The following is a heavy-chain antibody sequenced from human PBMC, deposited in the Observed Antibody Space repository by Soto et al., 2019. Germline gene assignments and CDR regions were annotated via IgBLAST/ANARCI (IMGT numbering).Heavy chain of an antibody. J-gene: IGHJ3*02. V-gene: IGHV1-8*01. CDR2: MNPNSGNT. CDR1: GYTFTSYD. Sequence: ASVKVSCKASGYTFTSYDINWVRQATGQGLEWMGWMNPNSGNTGYAQKFQGRVTMTRNTSISTAYMELSSLRSEDTAVYYCAREYSSSFQGEELDAFDIWGQGTMVTVSS. CDR3: AREYSSSFQGEELDAFDI. D-gene: IGHD6-6*01.